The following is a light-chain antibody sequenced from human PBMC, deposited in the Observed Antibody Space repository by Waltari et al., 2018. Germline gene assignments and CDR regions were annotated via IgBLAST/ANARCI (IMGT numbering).Light chain of an antibody. CDR1: ALPKHA. CDR2: KDT. CDR3: QSADGSGAYRA. J-gene: IGLJ2*01. Sequence: SYRLTQPPSVSVPPEQTSRITCSGAALPKHASYWDQQKAGQPPVLVIYKDTERASGIPERFSGSSSGTTVTLTIRGAQAEDEADYYCQSADGSGAYRAFGGGTKLTVL. V-gene: IGLV3-25*03.